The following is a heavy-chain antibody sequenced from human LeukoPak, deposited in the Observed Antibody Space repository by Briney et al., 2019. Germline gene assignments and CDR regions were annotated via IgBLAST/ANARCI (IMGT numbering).Heavy chain of an antibody. CDR1: GFTVSSNY. J-gene: IGHJ4*02. CDR2: IYSGGST. CDR3: ARGGGSYYPPLRY. V-gene: IGHV3-53*04. D-gene: IGHD1-26*01. Sequence: PGGSLRLFCAASGFTVSSNYMSWVRQAPGKGLEWVSVIYSGGSTYYADSVKGRFTISRHNSKNTLYLQMNSLRAEDTAVYYCARGGGSYYPPLRYWGQGTLVTVSS.